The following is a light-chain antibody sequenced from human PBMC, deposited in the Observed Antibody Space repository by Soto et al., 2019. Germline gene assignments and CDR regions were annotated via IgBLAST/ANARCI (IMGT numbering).Light chain of an antibody. V-gene: IGKV1-5*03. CDR1: QSISSW. CDR3: QQYNSHWT. CDR2: KAS. J-gene: IGKJ1*01. Sequence: DIQMTQSPSTLSASVGDRVIITCRASQSISSWLAWYQQKPGKAPKLLIYKASSLQSGVPSRFSGSGFGTEFTLTISSLQSDDFATYYCQQYNSHWTFGQGTKVEIK.